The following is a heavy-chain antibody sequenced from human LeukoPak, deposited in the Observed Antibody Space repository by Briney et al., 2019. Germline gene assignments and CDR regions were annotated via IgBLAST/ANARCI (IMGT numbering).Heavy chain of an antibody. Sequence: GGSLRLSCAASGFTFSSYAMSWVRQAPGKGLEWVSAISGSGGSTYYADSVKGRFTISRDNSKNTLYLQMNSLRAEDTAVYYCAKEAHYGSGSYYPSYFDYWGQGTLVTVSS. CDR1: GFTFSSYA. CDR2: ISGSGGST. D-gene: IGHD3-10*01. V-gene: IGHV3-23*01. CDR3: AKEAHYGSGSYYPSYFDY. J-gene: IGHJ4*02.